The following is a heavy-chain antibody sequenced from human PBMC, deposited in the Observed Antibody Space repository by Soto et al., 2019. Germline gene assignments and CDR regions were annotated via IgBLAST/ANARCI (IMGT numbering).Heavy chain of an antibody. CDR2: ISSSSSTI. CDR1: GFTFSSYS. CDR3: AGYCSSTSCYAVPFDP. D-gene: IGHD2-2*01. J-gene: IGHJ5*02. V-gene: IGHV3-48*01. Sequence: PGGPMRLSCAASGFTFSSYSMNWVRQAPGKGLEWVSYISSSSSTIYYADSVKGRFTISRDNAKNSLYLQMNSLRAEDTAVYYCAGYCSSTSCYAVPFDPWGQGTLVTVSS.